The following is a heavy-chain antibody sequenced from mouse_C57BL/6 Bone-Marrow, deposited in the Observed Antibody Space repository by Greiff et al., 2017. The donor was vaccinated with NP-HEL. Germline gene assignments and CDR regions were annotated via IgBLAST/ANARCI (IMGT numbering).Heavy chain of an antibody. J-gene: IGHJ2*01. V-gene: IGHV1-59*01. CDR2: IDPSDSYT. CDR1: GYTFTSYW. D-gene: IGHD4-1*01. CDR3: ARDRLGDFDY. Sequence: VQLQQPGAELVRPGTSVKLSCKASGYTFTSYWMHWVKQRPGQGLEWIGVIDPSDSYTNYNQKFKGKATLTVDTSSSTAYMQLSSRTSEDSAVYYCARDRLGDFDYWGQGTTLTVSS.